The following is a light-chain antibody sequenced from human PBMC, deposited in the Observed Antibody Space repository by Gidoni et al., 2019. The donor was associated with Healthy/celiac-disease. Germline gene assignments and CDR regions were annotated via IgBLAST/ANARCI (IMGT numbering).Light chain of an antibody. J-gene: IGLJ3*02. V-gene: IGLV2-23*02. CDR2: EVS. CDR1: SSDVGSYNL. Sequence: QSALTQPASVSGSPGQSITISCTGTSSDVGSYNLVSWYQQPPGKAPKLMIYEVSKRPSGVSNRFSGSKSGNTASLTISGLQAEDEADYYCCSYAGSSSLWVFGGGTKLTVL. CDR3: CSYAGSSSLWV.